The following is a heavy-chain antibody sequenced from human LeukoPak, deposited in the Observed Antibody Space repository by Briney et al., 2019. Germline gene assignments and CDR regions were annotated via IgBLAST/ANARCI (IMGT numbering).Heavy chain of an antibody. CDR3: AREAGIAVAGIDY. D-gene: IGHD6-19*01. CDR2: INPNSGGT. V-gene: IGHV1-2*02. CDR1: GYTFTGYY. J-gene: IGHJ4*02. Sequence: ASVKVSCTASGYTFTGYYMHWVRQAPGQGLEWMGWINPNSGGTNYAQKFQGRVTMTRDTSISTAYMELSRLRSDDTAVYYCAREAGIAVAGIDYWGQGTLVTVSS.